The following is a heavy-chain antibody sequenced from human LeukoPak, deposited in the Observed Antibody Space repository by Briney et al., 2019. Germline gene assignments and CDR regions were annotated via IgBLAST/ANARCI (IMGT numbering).Heavy chain of an antibody. Sequence: SVKVSCKASGGTFSSYAISWVRQAPGQGLEWMGGIIPIFGTANYAQKFQGRVTITADKSTSTAYMELSSLRSEDTAVYYCARDFIVPELLWFGDQESTARSPDAFDIWGRGTMVTVSS. CDR2: IIPIFGTA. V-gene: IGHV1-69*06. D-gene: IGHD3-10*01. J-gene: IGHJ3*02. CDR3: ARDFIVPELLWFGDQESTARSPDAFDI. CDR1: GGTFSSYA.